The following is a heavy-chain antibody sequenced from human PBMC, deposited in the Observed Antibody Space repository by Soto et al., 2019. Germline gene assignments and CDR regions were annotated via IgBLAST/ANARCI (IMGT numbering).Heavy chain of an antibody. J-gene: IGHJ4*02. CDR3: ARGGWYLDC. V-gene: IGHV4-59*01. CDR2: IYYTGSP. CDR1: GGSMSGSY. D-gene: IGHD6-19*01. Sequence: SETLSLTCTVSGGSMSGSYWSWIRQCPGKGLEWIAYIYYTGSPEYNPSLNSRVTISVDTSKNQFSLKLSAVTAADTAVYYCARGGWYLDCWGQGTLVTVSS.